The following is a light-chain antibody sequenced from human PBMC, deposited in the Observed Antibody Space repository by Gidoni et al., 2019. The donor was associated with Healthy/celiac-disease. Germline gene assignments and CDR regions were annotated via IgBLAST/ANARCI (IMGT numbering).Light chain of an antibody. J-gene: IGKJ5*01. Sequence: DIQMTQSPSSLSASVGDRVTITCQASQYISNYLNWYQQKPGKAPKLLIYDASNLETGVPSRFSGSGSGTDFTFTIISLQPEDIATYYCQQYDNLPITFGQGTRLEIK. CDR1: QYISNY. CDR2: DAS. V-gene: IGKV1-33*01. CDR3: QQYDNLPIT.